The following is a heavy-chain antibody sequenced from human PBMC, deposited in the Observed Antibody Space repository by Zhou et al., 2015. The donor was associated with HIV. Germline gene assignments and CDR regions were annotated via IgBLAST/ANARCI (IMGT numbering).Heavy chain of an antibody. Sequence: QVQLVQSGAEVKKPGSSVKVSCKASGGTFSSYAISWVRQAPGQGLEWMGGIIPIFGTTNYAQNFQGRVTITADKSTSTAYMELSSLRSEDTAVYYCARDLSLDYYDSSRWYFDYWGQGTLVTVSS. CDR1: GGTFSSYA. V-gene: IGHV1-69*06. J-gene: IGHJ4*02. CDR2: IIPIFGTT. CDR3: ARDLSLDYYDSSRWYFDY. D-gene: IGHD3-22*01.